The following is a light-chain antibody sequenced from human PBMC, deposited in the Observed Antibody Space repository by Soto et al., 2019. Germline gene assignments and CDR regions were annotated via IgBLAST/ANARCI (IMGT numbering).Light chain of an antibody. V-gene: IGKV1-39*01. CDR1: QSISTY. J-gene: IGKJ5*01. Sequence: DIQITQSPSPLSASVGDRVAITCLASQSISTYLNWYQQKPGKAPKVLIYAASNLQSGVPPRFSGSGSGADFTLTISSLQPEDVATYFCQQSYRTPITFGQGTRLEI. CDR2: AAS. CDR3: QQSYRTPIT.